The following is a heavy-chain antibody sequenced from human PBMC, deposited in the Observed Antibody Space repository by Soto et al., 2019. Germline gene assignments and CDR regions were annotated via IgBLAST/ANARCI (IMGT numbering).Heavy chain of an antibody. CDR2: MNPNSGNT. CDR3: ARGGPYYDFWSGYYNYYYYYMDV. Sequence: GASVKVSCKASGYTFTSYDINWVRQATGQGLEWMGWMNPNSGNTGYAQKFQGRVTMTRNTSISTAYMELSSLRSEDTAVYYCARGGPYYDFWSGYYNYYYYYMDVWGKGTTVTV. J-gene: IGHJ6*03. D-gene: IGHD3-3*01. CDR1: GYTFTSYD. V-gene: IGHV1-8*01.